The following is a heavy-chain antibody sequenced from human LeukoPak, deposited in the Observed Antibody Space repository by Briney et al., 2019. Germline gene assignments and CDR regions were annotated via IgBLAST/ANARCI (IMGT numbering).Heavy chain of an antibody. V-gene: IGHV3-23*01. CDR1: GXTFSSYA. CDR3: ARPTSGWYLGYY. CDR2: ISGSGAST. J-gene: IGHJ4*02. D-gene: IGHD6-19*01. Sequence: QTGGSLRLSFAASGXTFSSYAMSWVRQAPGKGLERVSAISGSGASTSYANSVKGRFTISRDNSKNTLYLQMSSLRAEDTAIYYCARPTSGWYLGYYWGQGTLVTVSS.